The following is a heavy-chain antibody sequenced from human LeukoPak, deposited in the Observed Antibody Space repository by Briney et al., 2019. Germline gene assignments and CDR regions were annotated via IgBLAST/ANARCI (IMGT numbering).Heavy chain of an antibody. Sequence: GGSLRLSCAASGFTFSSYSMNWVRQAPGKGLEWVSSISSSSSYIYYADSVKGRFTISRDNAKNSLYLQMNSLRAEDTAVYYCVILSTVTPSVDYWGQGTLVTVSS. J-gene: IGHJ4*02. CDR2: ISSSSSYI. CDR1: GFTFSSYS. CDR3: VILSTVTPSVDY. V-gene: IGHV3-21*01. D-gene: IGHD4-11*01.